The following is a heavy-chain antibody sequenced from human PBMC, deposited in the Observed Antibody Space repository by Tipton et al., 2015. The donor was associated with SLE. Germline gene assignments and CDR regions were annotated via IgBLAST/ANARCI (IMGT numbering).Heavy chain of an antibody. CDR2: INCNTGVT. J-gene: IGHJ4*02. Sequence: QSGPEVKKPGASVKVSCKASGYTFTDYYIHWVRQAPGQGLEWMGWINCNTGVTNYAQRFQGRVTMTRDTSITTAYMELTRLISDDTAIYFCARDGTWVFDYWGQGTLVTVSS. CDR3: ARDGTWVFDY. CDR1: GYTFTDYY. V-gene: IGHV1-2*02. D-gene: IGHD1-26*01.